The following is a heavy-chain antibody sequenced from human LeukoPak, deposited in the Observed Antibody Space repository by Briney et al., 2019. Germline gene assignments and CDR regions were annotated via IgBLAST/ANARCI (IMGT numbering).Heavy chain of an antibody. CDR3: ARGAIVATIGLFDY. V-gene: IGHV4-30-2*01. D-gene: IGHD5-12*01. J-gene: IGHJ4*02. CDR2: IYHSRST. Sequence: SETLSLTCTVSGGSISSGGYYWSWIRQPPGKGLEWIGYIYHSRSTYYNPSLKSRVTISVDRSKNQFSLKLSSVTAADTAVYYCARGAIVATIGLFDYWGQGTLVTVSS. CDR1: GGSISSGGYY.